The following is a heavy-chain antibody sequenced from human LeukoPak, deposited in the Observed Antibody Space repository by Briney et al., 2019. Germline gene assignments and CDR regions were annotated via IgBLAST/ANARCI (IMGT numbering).Heavy chain of an antibody. CDR3: AREVTSSWYGEGTLNWFDP. CDR1: GGSISIYY. Sequence: PSETLSLTCTVSGGSISIYYWIWIRQPAGKGLEWIGRIYTSGSTNYNPSLKSRVTISVDTSKNQFSLKLSSVTAADTAVYYCAREVTSSWYGEGTLNWFDPWGQGTLVTVSS. J-gene: IGHJ5*02. CDR2: IYTSGST. D-gene: IGHD6-13*01. V-gene: IGHV4-4*07.